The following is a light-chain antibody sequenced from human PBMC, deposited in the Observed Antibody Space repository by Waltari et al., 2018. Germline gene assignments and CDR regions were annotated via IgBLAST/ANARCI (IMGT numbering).Light chain of an antibody. V-gene: IGKV1-39*01. J-gene: IGKJ3*01. CDR2: AAS. Sequence: DIQMTQSPSSLSASVGDRVTITCRASQSISSYLNWYHQKPGKAPKLLIYAASSLQSGVPSRFSGSGSGTDFTLTSSSLQPEDFATYYCQQSYSTPRFTFGPGTKVDIK. CDR3: QQSYSTPRFT. CDR1: QSISSY.